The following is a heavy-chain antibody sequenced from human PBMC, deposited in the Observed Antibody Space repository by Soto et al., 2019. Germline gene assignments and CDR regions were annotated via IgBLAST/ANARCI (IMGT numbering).Heavy chain of an antibody. CDR3: ARSNFGSNYMYYYYYYGMDV. D-gene: IGHD4-4*01. J-gene: IGHJ6*02. CDR1: GGSISSSSYY. CDR2: IYYSGST. Sequence: PSETLSLTCTVSGGSISSSSYYWGWIRQPPGKGLEWIGSIYYSGSTYYNPSLKSRVTISVDTSKNQFSLKLSSVTAADTAVYYCARSNFGSNYMYYYYYYGMDVWGQGTTVTVSS. V-gene: IGHV4-39*01.